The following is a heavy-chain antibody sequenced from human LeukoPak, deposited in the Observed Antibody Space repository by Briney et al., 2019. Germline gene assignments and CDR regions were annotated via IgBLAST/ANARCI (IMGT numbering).Heavy chain of an antibody. CDR3: ARDRRGLYDFWSGYHGMDV. CDR1: GVTFSSYA. V-gene: IGHV3-30-3*01. J-gene: IGHJ6*02. D-gene: IGHD3-3*01. CDR2: ISYDGSNK. Sequence: GGSLRLSCAASGVTFSSYAMHWVRQAPGKGLEWVAVISYDGSNKYYADSVKGRFTISRDNSKNTLYLQMNSLRAEDTAVYYCARDRRGLYDFWSGYHGMDVWGQGTTVTVSS.